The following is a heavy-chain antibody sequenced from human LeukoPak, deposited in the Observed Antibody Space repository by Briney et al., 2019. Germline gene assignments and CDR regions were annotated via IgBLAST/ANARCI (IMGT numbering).Heavy chain of an antibody. CDR2: INHSGST. J-gene: IGHJ4*02. V-gene: IGHV4-34*01. CDR1: GGSFSGYY. CDR3: ARGPELNIVGALRFDY. D-gene: IGHD1-26*01. Sequence: KASETLSLTCAVYGGSFSGYYWSWIRQPPGKGLEWIGEINHSGSTNYNPSLKSRVTISVDTSKNQFSLKLSSVTAADTAMYYCARGPELNIVGALRFDYWGQGTLVTVSS.